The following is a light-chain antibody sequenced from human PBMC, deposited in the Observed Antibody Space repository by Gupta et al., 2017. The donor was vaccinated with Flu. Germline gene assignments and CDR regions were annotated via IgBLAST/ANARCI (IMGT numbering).Light chain of an antibody. Sequence: VVMTQSPLSLLVTLGQSASLSCTSSQSLLYRDGHTYLNWFHQRPGQSPRRLLYKVSNRDFGVPGRFSGSGSATHFTLTISTVEADDVGVYYCMQGTYWPPTFGQGTKVEIK. V-gene: IGKV2-30*01. CDR3: MQGTYWPPT. CDR1: QSLLYRDGHTY. CDR2: KVS. J-gene: IGKJ1*01.